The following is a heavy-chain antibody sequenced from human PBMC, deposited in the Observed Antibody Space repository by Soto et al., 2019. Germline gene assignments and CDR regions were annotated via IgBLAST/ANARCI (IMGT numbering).Heavy chain of an antibody. V-gene: IGHV4-59*08. CDR2: IYYSGST. D-gene: IGHD2-15*01. CDR1: GGSISSYY. J-gene: IGHJ5*02. CDR3: ARHGSYCSGGSCYGNWFDP. Sequence: PSETLSLTCTVSGGSISSYYWSWIRQPPGKGLEWIGYIYYSGSTNYNPSLKSRVAISVDTSKHQFSLKLSSVTAADTAVFYFARHGSYCSGGSCYGNWFDPWGQGTLVTVSA.